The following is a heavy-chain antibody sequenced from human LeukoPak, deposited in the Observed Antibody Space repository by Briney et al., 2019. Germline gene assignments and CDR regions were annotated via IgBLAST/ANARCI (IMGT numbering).Heavy chain of an antibody. CDR2: IYYTGNT. D-gene: IGHD7-27*01. CDR3: ARHPGAFFDS. V-gene: IGHV4-59*08. Sequence: TSSETLSLRCTVSGDSIRGDYWSWIRQPPGKRLEWIGYIYYTGNTTYNPSLKSRVTMSIDTSRKPFSLRLTSETAADTAVYFCARHPGAFFDSWGQGNLVTVSS. CDR1: GDSIRGDY. J-gene: IGHJ4*02.